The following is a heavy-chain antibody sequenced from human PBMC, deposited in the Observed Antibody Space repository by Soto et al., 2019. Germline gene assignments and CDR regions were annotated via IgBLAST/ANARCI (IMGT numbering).Heavy chain of an antibody. D-gene: IGHD2-8*01. J-gene: IGHJ6*02. CDR3: ARGANIVLMVYAIPESGGMDV. CDR2: INPNSGGT. V-gene: IGHV1-2*02. Sequence: ASVKVSCKASGYTFTGYYMHWVRQAPGQGLEWMGWINPNSGGTNYAQKFQGRVTMTRDTSISTAYMELSRLRSDDTAVYYCARGANIVLMVYAIPESGGMDVWGQGTTVTVSS. CDR1: GYTFTGYY.